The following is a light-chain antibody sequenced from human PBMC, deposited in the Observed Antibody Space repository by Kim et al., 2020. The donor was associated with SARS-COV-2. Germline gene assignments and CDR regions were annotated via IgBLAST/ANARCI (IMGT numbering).Light chain of an antibody. CDR2: EDD. Sequence: VSESPGKTVTISCTGFSGSVQWFRQRPGSAPITVIYEDDQRPSGVPDRISGSVDRSSNSASLTISGLNAGDEADYYCQSYDVSDWVFGGGTKLTVL. CDR3: QSYDVSDWV. J-gene: IGLJ3*02. CDR1: SGS. V-gene: IGLV6-57*02.